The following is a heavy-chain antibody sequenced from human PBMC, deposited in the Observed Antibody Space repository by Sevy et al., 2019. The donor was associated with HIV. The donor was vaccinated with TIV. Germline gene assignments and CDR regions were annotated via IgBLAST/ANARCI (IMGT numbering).Heavy chain of an antibody. D-gene: IGHD1-26*01. CDR3: ARGENNDEFFQY. CDR1: GFIVSNFA. J-gene: IGHJ1*01. V-gene: IGHV3-30*04. CDR2: TSYDGSHK. Sequence: GGSLRLSCAASGFIVSNFAMHWVRQAPGKGLEWVAVTSYDGSHKYYANSVKGGFTVSRDNSRNILSLEMNSLRRDDTAVYYCARGENNDEFFQYWGQGTLVTVSS.